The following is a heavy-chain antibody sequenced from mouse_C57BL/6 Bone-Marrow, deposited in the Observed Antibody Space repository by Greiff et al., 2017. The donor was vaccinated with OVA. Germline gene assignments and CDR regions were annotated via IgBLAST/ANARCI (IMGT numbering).Heavy chain of an antibody. Sequence: QVQLQQSGAELVKPGASVKLSCKASGYTFTSYWMHWVKQRPGQGLEWIGMIHPNSGSTNYNEKFKSKATLTVDESSSTAYMQLSSLTSEDSAVYYCARDSHDGYYLYYFDYWGQGTTLTVSS. CDR2: IHPNSGST. CDR3: ARDSHDGYYLYYFDY. J-gene: IGHJ2*01. D-gene: IGHD2-3*01. CDR1: GYTFTSYW. V-gene: IGHV1-64*01.